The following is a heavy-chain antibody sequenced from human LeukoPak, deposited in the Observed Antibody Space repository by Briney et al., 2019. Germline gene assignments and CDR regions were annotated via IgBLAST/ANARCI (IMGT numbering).Heavy chain of an antibody. CDR3: ASDQAAAGTLGY. J-gene: IGHJ4*02. CDR2: NYYSGST. Sequence: SETLSLTCTVSGGSISSYYWSWVRHPHGQGMGWIGYNYYSGSTNYTPTRKSRVTISVDTSKNQFSLKLSSVTAADTAVYYWASDQAAAGTLGYWGQGTLVTASS. CDR1: GGSISSYY. D-gene: IGHD6-13*01. V-gene: IGHV4-59*01.